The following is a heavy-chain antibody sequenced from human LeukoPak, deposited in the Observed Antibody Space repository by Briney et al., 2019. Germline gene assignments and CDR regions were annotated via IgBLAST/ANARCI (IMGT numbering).Heavy chain of an antibody. V-gene: IGHV4-59*12. D-gene: IGHD3-3*01. J-gene: IGHJ6*02. Sequence: SETLSLTCAVSGGSIGSYYWSWIRQPPGKGLEWIGYIHDSGSTKYNPSLKSRVTMSVDTSKNQFSLKLSSVTAADTAVYYCARERRLWSGGYYGMDVWGQGTTVTVSS. CDR1: GGSIGSYY. CDR2: IHDSGST. CDR3: ARERRLWSGGYYGMDV.